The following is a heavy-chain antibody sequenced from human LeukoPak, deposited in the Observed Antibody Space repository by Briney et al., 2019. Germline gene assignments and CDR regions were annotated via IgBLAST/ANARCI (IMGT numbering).Heavy chain of an antibody. J-gene: IGHJ6*03. Sequence: GGSLRLSCAASEFTFSSYSMNWVRQAPGKGLEWVSSISSSSSYIYYADSVKGRFTISRDNAKNSLYLQMNSLRAEDTAVYYCARGYYDYVWGSYRYYYMDVWGKGTTVTVSS. CDR2: ISSSSSYI. CDR3: ARGYYDYVWGSYRYYYMDV. V-gene: IGHV3-21*01. D-gene: IGHD3-16*02. CDR1: EFTFSSYS.